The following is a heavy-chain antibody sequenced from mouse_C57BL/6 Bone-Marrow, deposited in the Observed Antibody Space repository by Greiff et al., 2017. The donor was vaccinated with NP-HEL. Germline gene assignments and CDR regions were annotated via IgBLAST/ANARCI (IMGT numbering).Heavy chain of an antibody. CDR3: TLIYYGNYGVAY. Sequence: VQLQQSGAELVRPGASVKLSCTASGFNIKDDYMHWVKQRPEQGLEWIGWIDPENGVTAYASQFEGTATITADTSSTTAYMQLSSLTSEDTAVYYCTLIYYGNYGVAYWGQGTLVTVSA. J-gene: IGHJ3*01. CDR1: GFNIKDDY. V-gene: IGHV14-4*01. D-gene: IGHD2-1*01. CDR2: IDPENGVT.